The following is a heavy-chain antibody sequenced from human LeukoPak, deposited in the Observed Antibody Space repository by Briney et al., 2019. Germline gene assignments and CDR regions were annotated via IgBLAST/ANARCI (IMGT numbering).Heavy chain of an antibody. D-gene: IGHD3-22*01. J-gene: IGHJ4*02. CDR3: AKGPKLHSGYHPDF. CDR1: GFTFSSVA. Sequence: GGSLRLSCAASGFTFSSVAMTWVRQAPGKGLEGVSTVTGDDDQTYYADSVQGRFTISRDYSRNTVHLQMNSLRTEDTAIYYCAKGPKLHSGYHPDFWGQGTLVTVSS. V-gene: IGHV3-23*01. CDR2: VTGDDDQT.